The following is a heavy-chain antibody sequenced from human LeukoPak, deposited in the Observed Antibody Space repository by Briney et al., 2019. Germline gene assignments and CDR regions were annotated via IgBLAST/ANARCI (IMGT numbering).Heavy chain of an antibody. D-gene: IGHD3-3*01. V-gene: IGHV3-7*01. CDR3: ARRVRSGFFDN. Sequence: GGSLRLSXAASGFSFRTYWMNWVRQAPGRGLEWVANIKQDGSEKYYVDSVKGRFTISRDNAKNSLYLQLNSLRAEDTAVYYCARRVRSGFFDNWGQGTLVTVSS. CDR1: GFSFRTYW. CDR2: IKQDGSEK. J-gene: IGHJ4*02.